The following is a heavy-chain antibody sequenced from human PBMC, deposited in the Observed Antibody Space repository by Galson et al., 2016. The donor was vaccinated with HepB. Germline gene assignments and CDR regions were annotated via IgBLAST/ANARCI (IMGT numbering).Heavy chain of an antibody. CDR3: ARDLEMATTGGY. D-gene: IGHD5-24*01. Sequence: SCKASGGTFSSYAISWVRQAPGQGLEWMGGIIPIFGIANYAQKFQGRVTITADESTSTAYMELSSLRSEDTAVYYCARDLEMATTGGYWGQGTLVTVSS. J-gene: IGHJ4*02. CDR2: IIPIFGIA. V-gene: IGHV1-69*01. CDR1: GGTFSSYA.